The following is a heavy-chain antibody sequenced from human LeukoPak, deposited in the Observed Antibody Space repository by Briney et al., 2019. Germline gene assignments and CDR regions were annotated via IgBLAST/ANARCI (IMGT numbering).Heavy chain of an antibody. CDR1: GFTFGDYA. J-gene: IGHJ4*02. CDR2: IRSKAYGGTT. CDR3: TRVTIAAVGLPDY. V-gene: IGHV3-49*04. D-gene: IGHD6-13*01. Sequence: PGGSLRLSCTASGFTFGDYAMSWVRQAPGKGLEWVGFIRSKAYGGTTEYAASVKGRFTISRDDSKSIAYLQMNSLKTEDTAVYYCTRVTIAAVGLPDYWGQGTLVTVSS.